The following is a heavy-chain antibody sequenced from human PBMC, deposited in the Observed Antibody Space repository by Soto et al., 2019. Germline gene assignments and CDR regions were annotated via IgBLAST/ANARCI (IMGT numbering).Heavy chain of an antibody. D-gene: IGHD5-18*01. CDR2: INHSGST. CDR1: GGSFSGYY. J-gene: IGHJ5*02. CDR3: ARRGYSYRIWFDP. Sequence: SETLSLTCAVYGGSFSGYYWSWIRQPPGKGLEWIGEINHSGSTNYNPSLKSRVTISVDTSKNQFSLKLSSVTAADTAVYYCARRGYSYRIWFDPWGQGTLVTV. V-gene: IGHV4-34*01.